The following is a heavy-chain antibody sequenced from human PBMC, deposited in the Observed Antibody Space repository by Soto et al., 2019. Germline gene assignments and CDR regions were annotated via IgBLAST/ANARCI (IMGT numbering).Heavy chain of an antibody. J-gene: IGHJ6*03. CDR1: GFTFDDYA. CDR2: ISWNSGSI. CDR3: AKDLNVLLWFGELSSEHYYYYYMDV. Sequence: EVQLVESGGGLVQPGRSLRLSCAASGFTFDDYAMHWVRQAPGKGLEWVSGISWNSGSIGYADSVKGRFTISRDNAKKSLYLLMNSLRAEDTALYYCAKDLNVLLWFGELSSEHYYYYYMDVWGKGTTVTVSS. D-gene: IGHD3-10*01. V-gene: IGHV3-9*01.